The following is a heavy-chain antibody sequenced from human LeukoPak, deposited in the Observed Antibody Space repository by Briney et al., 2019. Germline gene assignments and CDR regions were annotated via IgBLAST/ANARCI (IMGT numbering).Heavy chain of an antibody. CDR2: IYHSGST. J-gene: IGHJ5*02. CDR3: ARDSGYCSSTSCYTGWFDP. Sequence: PSETLSLTCAVSGGSISSGGYSWSWIRQPPGKGLEWIGYIYHSGSTYYNPSLKSRVTISVDRSKNQFSLKLSSVTAADTAVYYCARDSGYCSSTSCYTGWFDPWGQGTLVTVSS. CDR1: GGSISSGGYS. D-gene: IGHD2-2*02. V-gene: IGHV4-30-2*01.